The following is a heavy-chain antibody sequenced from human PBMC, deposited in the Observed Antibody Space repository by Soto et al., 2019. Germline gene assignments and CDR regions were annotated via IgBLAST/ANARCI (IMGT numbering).Heavy chain of an antibody. Sequence: QVQLVQSGAEVKKPGSSVKVSCKASGGTFSSFAISWVRQAPGQGLEWMGRIIPTFDSSNYAQKVQGRVTITADESKSPAYMELRRLRSEGTAVVYCVGYYYETNGYYYDYWGQGTLVTVSS. V-gene: IGHV1-69*18. D-gene: IGHD3-22*01. CDR3: VGYYYETNGYYYDY. CDR2: IIPTFDSS. CDR1: GGTFSSFA. J-gene: IGHJ4*02.